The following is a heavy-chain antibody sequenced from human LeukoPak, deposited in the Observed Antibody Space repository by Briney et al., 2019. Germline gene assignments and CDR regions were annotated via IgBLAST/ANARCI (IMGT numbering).Heavy chain of an antibody. Sequence: ASVKVSCKASGYTFTSYDINWVRQAPGQGLEWMGWMNPNSGNTGYAQKFQGRVTMSRNTSISTAYMELSSLRSEDTAVYYCARVIGIVGATTLDAFDIWGQGTMVTVSS. CDR3: ARVIGIVGATTLDAFDI. CDR1: GYTFTSYD. CDR2: MNPNSGNT. V-gene: IGHV1-8*01. D-gene: IGHD1-26*01. J-gene: IGHJ3*02.